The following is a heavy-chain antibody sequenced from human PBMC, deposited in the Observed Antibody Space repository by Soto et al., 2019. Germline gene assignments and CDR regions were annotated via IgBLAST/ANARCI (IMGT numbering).Heavy chain of an antibody. Sequence: SETLSLTCSVSGGSISSVGHYWTWIRQQPGKGLEWIGYIYYSGSTDYNPSLKSRVTISVDRSKNQFSLDLSSVTAADTAIYYCARESGGYDSSTRYGLDVWGQGTTVTVSS. D-gene: IGHD6-25*01. J-gene: IGHJ6*02. V-gene: IGHV4-31*03. CDR3: ARESGGYDSSTRYGLDV. CDR1: GGSISSVGHY. CDR2: IYYSGST.